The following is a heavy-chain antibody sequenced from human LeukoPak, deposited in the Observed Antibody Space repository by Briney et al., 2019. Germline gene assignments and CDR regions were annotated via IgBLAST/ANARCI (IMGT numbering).Heavy chain of an antibody. J-gene: IGHJ6*02. CDR2: INHSGST. CDR3: AREDYYYGMDV. Sequence: PSETLSLTCAVYGGSFSGYYWSWIRQPPGKGLEWIGEINHSGSTNYSPSLKSRVTISVDTSKNQFSLKLSSVTAADTAVYYCAREDYYYGMDVWGQGTTVTVSS. CDR1: GGSFSGYY. V-gene: IGHV4-34*01.